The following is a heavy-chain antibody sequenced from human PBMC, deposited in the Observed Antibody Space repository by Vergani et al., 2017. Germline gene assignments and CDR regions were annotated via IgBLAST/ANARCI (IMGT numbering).Heavy chain of an antibody. CDR3: AKEPTVAGTGTFSRLDDY. D-gene: IGHD6-19*01. Sequence: EVQLLESGGGLVQPGGSLRLTCAASEFTFSSYAMSWVRQAPGKGLEWVSAISGSGGSTYYADSVKGRFTISRDNSKNTLYLQMNSLRAEDTAVYYCAKEPTVAGTGTFSRLDDYWGQGTLVTVSS. J-gene: IGHJ4*02. V-gene: IGHV3-23*01. CDR1: EFTFSSYA. CDR2: ISGSGGST.